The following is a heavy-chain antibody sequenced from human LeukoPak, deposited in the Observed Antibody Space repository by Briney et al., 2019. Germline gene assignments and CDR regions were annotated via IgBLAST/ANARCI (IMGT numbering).Heavy chain of an antibody. Sequence: ASVKVSCKASGYTFTGYYMHWVRQAPGQGLEWMEWINPNSGGTNYAQKFQGRVTMTRDTSISTAYMELSRLRSDDTAVYYCARDMVRTYYYYMDVWGKGTTVTISS. CDR1: GYTFTGYY. CDR2: INPNSGGT. CDR3: ARDMVRTYYYYMDV. D-gene: IGHD3-10*01. J-gene: IGHJ6*03. V-gene: IGHV1-2*02.